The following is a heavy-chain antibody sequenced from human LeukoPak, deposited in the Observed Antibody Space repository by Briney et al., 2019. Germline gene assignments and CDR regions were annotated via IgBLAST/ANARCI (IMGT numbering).Heavy chain of an antibody. CDR3: ARDIAVAGSD. CDR1: GGSIISYY. CDR2: IYTSGST. J-gene: IGHJ4*02. V-gene: IGHV4-4*07. D-gene: IGHD6-19*01. Sequence: SETLSLTCTVPGGSIISYYWSWIRQPAGMGLEWIGRIYTSGSTNYNPSLKSRVTMSVDTSKNQFSLKLSSVTAADTAVYYCARDIAVAGSDWGQGTLVTVSS.